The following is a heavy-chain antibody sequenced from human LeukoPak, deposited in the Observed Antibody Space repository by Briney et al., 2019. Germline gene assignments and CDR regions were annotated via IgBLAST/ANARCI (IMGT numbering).Heavy chain of an antibody. CDR2: ISWNSGSI. J-gene: IGHJ3*02. CDR3: AGYYDSSGYHEGGAFDI. D-gene: IGHD3-22*01. Sequence: GGSLRLSCAACGCTFGDYDMHWVRQAPGKGLEGVSGISWNSGSIVYADSVKGRFTISRDNAKNSLYLQMNSLRAEDMALYYCAGYYDSSGYHEGGAFDIWGQGTMVTVSS. V-gene: IGHV3-9*03. CDR1: GCTFGDYD.